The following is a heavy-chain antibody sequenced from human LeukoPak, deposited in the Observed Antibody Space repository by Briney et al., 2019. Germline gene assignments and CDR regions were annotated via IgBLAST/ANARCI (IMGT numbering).Heavy chain of an antibody. J-gene: IGHJ3*01. CDR3: ARGAYYYDSADVLDA. D-gene: IGHD3-22*01. CDR1: AFTFSGYG. Sequence: GGSLRLSCVASAFTFSGYGMYWVRQAPGKGLEWVAFIRYDGGNKYYADSVKGRFTISRDNSKNTLYLQMNSLRAEDTAVYYRARGAYYYDSADVLDAWGQGTMVTVSS. V-gene: IGHV3-30*02. CDR2: IRYDGGNK.